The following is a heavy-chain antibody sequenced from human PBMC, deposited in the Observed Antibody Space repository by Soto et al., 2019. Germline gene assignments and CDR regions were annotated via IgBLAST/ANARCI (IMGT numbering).Heavy chain of an antibody. Sequence: QVQLQGSGPGLVKPSETLSLTCTVSGGSISSYYWSWIRQPPGNRLEWIGYIYYSGSTNYNPSLKSRVTISLDTSKNQFSLRLSSVTAADTAVYYCASALRGDTYGFNIWGQGTMVTVSS. J-gene: IGHJ3*02. CDR2: IYYSGST. D-gene: IGHD2-21*01. V-gene: IGHV4-59*01. CDR1: GGSISSYY. CDR3: ASALRGDTYGFNI.